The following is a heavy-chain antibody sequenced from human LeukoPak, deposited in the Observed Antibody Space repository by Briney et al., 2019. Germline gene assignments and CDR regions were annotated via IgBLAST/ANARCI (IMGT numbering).Heavy chain of an antibody. CDR2: IYYSGST. J-gene: IGHJ4*02. D-gene: IGHD3-10*01. V-gene: IGHV4-59*08. CDR3: ARGSDPEGLLWFGELTYYFDY. CDR1: GGSISSYY. Sequence: SETLSLTCTVSGGSISSYYWSWIRQPPGKGLEWIGYIYYSGSTNYNPSLKSRVTISVDTSKNQFSLKLSSVTAADTAVYYCARGSDPEGLLWFGELTYYFDYWGQGTLVTVSS.